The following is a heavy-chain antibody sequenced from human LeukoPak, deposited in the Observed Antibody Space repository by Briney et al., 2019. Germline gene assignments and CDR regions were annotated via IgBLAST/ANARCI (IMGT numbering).Heavy chain of an antibody. Sequence: PGGSLRLSCAASGFTFDDYAMHWVRQAPGKGLEWVSGISWNSGSIGYADSVKGRFTISRDNAKNSLYLQMNSLRAEDTAVYYCARFGGYDVHYFDYWGQGTLVTVSS. V-gene: IGHV3-9*01. CDR3: ARFGGYDVHYFDY. J-gene: IGHJ4*02. CDR2: ISWNSGSI. D-gene: IGHD5-12*01. CDR1: GFTFDDYA.